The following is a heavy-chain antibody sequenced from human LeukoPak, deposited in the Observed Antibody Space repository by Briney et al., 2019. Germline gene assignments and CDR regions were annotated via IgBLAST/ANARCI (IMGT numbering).Heavy chain of an antibody. CDR3: ARGSSYDILTGYFDY. J-gene: IGHJ4*02. CDR2: IYYSGST. V-gene: IGHV4-59*01. Sequence: SETLSLTCTVSGGSISSYYWSWIRQPPGKGLEWIGYIYYSGSTNYNPSLKSRVTISVNTSKNQFSLKLSSVTAADTAVYYCARGSSYDILTGYFDYWGQGTLVTVSS. CDR1: GGSISSYY. D-gene: IGHD3-9*01.